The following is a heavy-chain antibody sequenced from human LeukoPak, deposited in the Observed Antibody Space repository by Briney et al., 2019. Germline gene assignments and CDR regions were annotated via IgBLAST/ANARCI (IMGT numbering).Heavy chain of an antibody. J-gene: IGHJ5*02. CDR2: IYYSGST. CDR3: ARGGEFWSGYYSWFDP. D-gene: IGHD3-3*01. CDR1: GGSISSGGYY. Sequence: HPSQTLSLTCTVSGGSISSGGYYWSWIRQPPGKGLEWIGYIYYSGSTYYNPSLKSRVTISVDTSKNQFSLKLSSVTAADTAVYYCARGGEFWSGYYSWFDPWGQGTLVTVSS. V-gene: IGHV4-30-2*01.